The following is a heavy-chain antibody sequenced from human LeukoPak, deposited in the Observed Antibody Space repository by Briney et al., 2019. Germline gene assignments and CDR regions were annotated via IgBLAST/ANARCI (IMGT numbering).Heavy chain of an antibody. CDR1: GGSISSYY. J-gene: IGHJ4*02. V-gene: IGHV4-59*08. Sequence: PSETLSLTCTGSGGSISSYYWSWIRQPPRKGLEWSGYIYYSVSTNYNPSLKRRVTISVDTSKNQFSLNLSSVTAADTAVYYCARLYYYGSGGGDYWGQGTLVTVSS. CDR3: ARLYYYGSGGGDY. D-gene: IGHD3-10*01. CDR2: IYYSVST.